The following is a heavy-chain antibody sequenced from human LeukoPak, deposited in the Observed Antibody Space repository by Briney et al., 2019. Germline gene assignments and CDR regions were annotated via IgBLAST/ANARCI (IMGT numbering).Heavy chain of an antibody. Sequence: SETLSLTCTVSGGSISSYYWSWIRQPPGKGLEGIGYIYYSGSANYNPSLKSRVTISVDTSKNQFSLKLSSVTAADTAVYYCAREDYYGSGSHNWFDPWGQGTLVTVSS. CDR3: AREDYYGSGSHNWFDP. CDR2: IYYSGSA. D-gene: IGHD3-10*01. J-gene: IGHJ5*02. V-gene: IGHV4-59*01. CDR1: GGSISSYY.